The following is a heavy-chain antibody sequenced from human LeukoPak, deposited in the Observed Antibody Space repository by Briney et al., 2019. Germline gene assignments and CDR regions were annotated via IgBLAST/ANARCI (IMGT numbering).Heavy chain of an antibody. CDR3: ARDGSGSYYKGSQDY. CDR1: GGTFSSYA. V-gene: IGHV1-18*01. CDR2: ISTYNGNT. Sequence: ASVKVSCKASGGTFSSYAISWVRQAPGQGLEWMGWISTYNGNTDYAQKVQGRVTMTTDTSTSTAYMELRSLRSDDTAVYYCARDGSGSYYKGSQDYWGQGTLVTVSS. J-gene: IGHJ4*02. D-gene: IGHD3-10*01.